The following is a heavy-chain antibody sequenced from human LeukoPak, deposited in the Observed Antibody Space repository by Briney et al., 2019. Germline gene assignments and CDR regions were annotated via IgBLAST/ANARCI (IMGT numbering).Heavy chain of an antibody. CDR3: ARDPHQAAYCSSTSCAPGAFDI. V-gene: IGHV4-31*03. Sequence: SQTLSLTCTVSGGSIGSGGYYWSWIRQHPGKGLEWIGYIYYSGSTYYNPSLKSRVTISVDTSKNQFSLKLSSVTAADTAVYYCARDPHQAAYCSSTSCAPGAFDIWGQGTMVTVSS. CDR1: GGSIGSGGYY. D-gene: IGHD2-2*01. CDR2: IYYSGST. J-gene: IGHJ3*02.